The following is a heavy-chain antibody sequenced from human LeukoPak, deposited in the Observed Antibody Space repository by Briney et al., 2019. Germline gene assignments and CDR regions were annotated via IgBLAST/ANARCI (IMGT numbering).Heavy chain of an antibody. D-gene: IGHD6-19*01. J-gene: IGHJ4*02. V-gene: IGHV1-2*06. CDR2: IDPNSGGT. CDR1: GYTFTGYY. CDR3: ARDPRIAVAGKYFDY. Sequence: ASVKVSCKASGYTFTGYYMHWVRQAPGQGLEWMGRIDPNSGGTNYAQKFQGRVTMTRDTSISTAYMELSKLRSDDTAVYYCARDPRIAVAGKYFDYWGQGTLVTVSS.